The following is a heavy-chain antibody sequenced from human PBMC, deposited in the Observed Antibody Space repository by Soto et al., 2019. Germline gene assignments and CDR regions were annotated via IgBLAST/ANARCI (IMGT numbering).Heavy chain of an antibody. V-gene: IGHV3-33*01. CDR2: IWYDGSNK. Sequence: PGGSLRLSCAASGFTFSSYGMHWVRQAPGKGLEWVAVIWYDGSNKYYADSVKGRFTISRDNSKNTLYLQMNSLRAEDTAVYYCARDQYSSSSAPDHYYYYYGMDVWGQGTTVTVS. D-gene: IGHD6-6*01. J-gene: IGHJ6*02. CDR1: GFTFSSYG. CDR3: ARDQYSSSSAPDHYYYYYGMDV.